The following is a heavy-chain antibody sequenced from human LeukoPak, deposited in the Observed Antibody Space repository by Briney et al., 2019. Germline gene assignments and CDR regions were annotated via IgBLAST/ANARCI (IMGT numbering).Heavy chain of an antibody. CDR2: ISSTSSTI. D-gene: IGHD3-22*01. Sequence: GSLRLSCAASGFTFRSYSMHWVRQAPGKGLEWVSYISSTSSTIYYADSVKGRFTISRDNAKNSLYLQMNSLRDEDTAVYYCARAAPYYYDSSGYSAFDSWGQGTMVTVSA. CDR1: GFTFRSYS. CDR3: ARAAPYYYDSSGYSAFDS. V-gene: IGHV3-48*02. J-gene: IGHJ3*02.